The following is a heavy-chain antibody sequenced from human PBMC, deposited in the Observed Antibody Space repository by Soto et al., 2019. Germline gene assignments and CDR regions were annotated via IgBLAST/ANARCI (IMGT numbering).Heavy chain of an antibody. D-gene: IGHD2-2*01. Sequence: GGSLRLSCAASGFTFSSYTMGWVRQAPGKGLEWVSSISANGDSTSYVDSVKGRFTISRDNSKNTLYLQMNSLRAEDTAVYYCTKRPSTRSYYFEYWGQGTLVTVSS. CDR3: TKRPSTRSYYFEY. V-gene: IGHV3-23*01. J-gene: IGHJ4*02. CDR2: ISANGDST. CDR1: GFTFSSYT.